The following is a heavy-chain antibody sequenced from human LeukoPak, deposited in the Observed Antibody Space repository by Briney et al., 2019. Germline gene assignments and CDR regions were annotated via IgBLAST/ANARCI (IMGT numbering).Heavy chain of an antibody. CDR2: IYHSGST. J-gene: IGHJ6*03. CDR1: GYSISSGYY. D-gene: IGHD6-25*01. V-gene: IGHV4-38-2*01. Sequence: KSSETLSLTCAVSGYSISSGYYWGWIRQPPGKGLEWIGSIYHSGSTYYNPSLKSRVTISVDTSKNQFSLKLSSVTAADTAVYYRARLSSDGSYYYYYYMDVWGKGTTVTVPS. CDR3: ARLSSDGSYYYYYYMDV.